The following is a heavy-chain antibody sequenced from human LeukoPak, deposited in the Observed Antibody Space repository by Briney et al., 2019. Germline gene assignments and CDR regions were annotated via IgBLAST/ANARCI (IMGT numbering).Heavy chain of an antibody. CDR3: AREVLVGAMDH. CDR1: GFPVSSNY. V-gene: IGHV3-53*01. CDR2: IYSGGGT. Sequence: GGSLRLSCAVSGFPVSSNYFSWVRQAPGKGLEWVSVIYSGGGTYHADSVKGRFTISRDNSKNTLYLQMNSLRAEDTAVYYCAREVLVGAMDHWGQGTQVTVSS. D-gene: IGHD1-26*01. J-gene: IGHJ4*02.